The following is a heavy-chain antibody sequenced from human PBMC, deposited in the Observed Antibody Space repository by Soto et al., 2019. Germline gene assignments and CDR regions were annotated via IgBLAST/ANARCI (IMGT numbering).Heavy chain of an antibody. J-gene: IGHJ6*02. V-gene: IGHV4-34*01. CDR3: ARVGAEYSSSGDPNYGMDV. D-gene: IGHD6-6*01. CDR1: GGSFSGYY. CDR2: INHSGST. Sequence: SETLSLTCAVYGGSFSGYYWSWIRQPPGKGLEWIGEINHSGSTNYNPSLKSRVTISVDTSKNQFSLKLSSVTAADTAVYYCARVGAEYSSSGDPNYGMDVWGQWTTVIGSS.